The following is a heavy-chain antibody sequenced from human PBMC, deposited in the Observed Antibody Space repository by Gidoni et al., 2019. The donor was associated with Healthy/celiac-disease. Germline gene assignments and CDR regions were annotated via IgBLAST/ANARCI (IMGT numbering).Heavy chain of an antibody. Sequence: QVQLQESGPGLVKPSQTLSLTCTVAGGSISSGSYYWSWIRQPAGKGLEWIGRIYTSGSTNYNPSLKSRVTISVDTSKNQFSLKLSSVTAADTAVYYCARAAITMVRGRKDYYGMDVWGQGTTVTVSS. D-gene: IGHD3-10*01. J-gene: IGHJ6*02. CDR1: GGSISSGSYY. CDR2: IYTSGST. V-gene: IGHV4-61*02. CDR3: ARAAITMVRGRKDYYGMDV.